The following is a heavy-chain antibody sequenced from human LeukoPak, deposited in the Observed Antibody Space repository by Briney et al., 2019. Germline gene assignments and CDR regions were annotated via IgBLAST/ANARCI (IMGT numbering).Heavy chain of an antibody. CDR1: GGSISSTSYY. V-gene: IGHV4-39*01. J-gene: IGHJ4*02. CDR3: ARLKGVPAADY. Sequence: SETLSLTCTVSGGSISSTSYYWGWIRQPPGKGLEWIGSIFYSGSPYYNPSLKSRVTISVDTSKNQFSLKLTSVTAAYTAMYYCARLKGVPAADYWGQGTLVTVSS. CDR2: IFYSGSP. D-gene: IGHD2-2*01.